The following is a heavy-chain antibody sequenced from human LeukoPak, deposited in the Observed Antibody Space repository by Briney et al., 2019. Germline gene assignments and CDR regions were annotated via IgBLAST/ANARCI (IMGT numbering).Heavy chain of an antibody. CDR1: GFTFSSYS. CDR3: ARVPTYSDFWSGYTIDY. J-gene: IGHJ4*02. V-gene: IGHV3-48*01. Sequence: GGSLRLSCTASGFTFSSYSMNWVRQAPGKGLGWVSHIRRRSTTVYYADSVKGRFTISRDNSKNSLYLQMNSLRAEDTAVYYCARVPTYSDFWSGYTIDYWGQGTLVTVSS. D-gene: IGHD3-3*01. CDR2: IRRRSTTV.